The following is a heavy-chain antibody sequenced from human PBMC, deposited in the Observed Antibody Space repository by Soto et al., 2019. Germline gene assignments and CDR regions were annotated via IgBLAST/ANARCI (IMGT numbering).Heavy chain of an antibody. CDR2: IYHSGST. Sequence: QLQLQESGSGLVKPSQTLSLTCAVSGGSISSGGYSWSWIRQPPGKGLEWIGYIYHSGSTYYNPSLKSRVTISVDRYKNQFSLKLSSVTAADTAVYYCAGTNKALVAYFDYWGQGTLITVSS. D-gene: IGHD2-21*01. CDR1: GGSISSGGYS. J-gene: IGHJ4*02. V-gene: IGHV4-30-2*01. CDR3: AGTNKALVAYFDY.